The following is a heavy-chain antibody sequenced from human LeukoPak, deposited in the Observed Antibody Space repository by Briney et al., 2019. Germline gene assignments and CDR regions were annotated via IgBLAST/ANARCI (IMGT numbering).Heavy chain of an antibody. CDR1: GYTFTGYY. CDR2: INPNSGGT. D-gene: IGHD2-2*01. J-gene: IGHJ4*02. V-gene: IGHV1-2*02. Sequence: GASVKVSCKASGYTFTGYYMHWVRQAPGQGLEWMGWINPNSGGTNYAQKFQGRVTMTRDTSISTAYMELSRLRSDDTAVYYCARTLIWGYCSSTSCYLASERQYYFDYWGQGTLVTVSS. CDR3: ARTLIWGYCSSTSCYLASERQYYFDY.